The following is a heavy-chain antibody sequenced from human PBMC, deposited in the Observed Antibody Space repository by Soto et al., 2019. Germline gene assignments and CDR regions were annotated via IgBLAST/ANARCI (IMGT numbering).Heavy chain of an antibody. D-gene: IGHD6-13*01. V-gene: IGHV4-31*03. CDR2: IYYSGST. Sequence: QVQLQESGPGLVKPSQTLSLTCTVSGGSISSGGYYWSWIRQHPGKGLEWIGYIYYSGSTYYNPSLKSRVTISVDTSKNQFSLKLSSVTAADTAVYYCARAHSSSWSHDFDYWGQGTLVTVSS. J-gene: IGHJ4*02. CDR3: ARAHSSSWSHDFDY. CDR1: GGSISSGGYY.